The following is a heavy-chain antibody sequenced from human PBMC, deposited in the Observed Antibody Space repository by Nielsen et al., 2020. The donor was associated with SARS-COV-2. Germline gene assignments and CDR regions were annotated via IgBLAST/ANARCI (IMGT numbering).Heavy chain of an antibody. V-gene: IGHV3-48*02. Sequence: GESLKISCAASGFTFSSYSMNWVRQAPGKGLEWASYISSSSTIYYADSVKGRFTISRDNAKNSLYLQMNSLRDEDTAVYYCARVDGSGSTHYYHYYYGMDVWGQGTTVTVSS. D-gene: IGHD3-10*01. J-gene: IGHJ6*02. CDR3: ARVDGSGSTHYYHYYYGMDV. CDR1: GFTFSSYS. CDR2: ISSSSTI.